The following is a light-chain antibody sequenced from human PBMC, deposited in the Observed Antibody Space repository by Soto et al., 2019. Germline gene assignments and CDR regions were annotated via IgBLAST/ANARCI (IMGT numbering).Light chain of an antibody. V-gene: IGLV2-8*01. J-gene: IGLJ3*02. Sequence: QSALTQPPSASGSPGQSVTISCTGTKNDVGFYDFVSWYQHHPGKAPRLIIYEVVQRPSGVPDRFSGSKSGNTASLTVSGLQAADESDYYCASWDDSVSGRVFGGGTKLTVL. CDR2: EVV. CDR1: KNDVGFYDF. CDR3: ASWDDSVSGRV.